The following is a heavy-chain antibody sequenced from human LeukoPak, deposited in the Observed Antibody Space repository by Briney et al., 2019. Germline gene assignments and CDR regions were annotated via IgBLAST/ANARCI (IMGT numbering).Heavy chain of an antibody. CDR2: ISGSGGST. Sequence: PGGSLRLSCAASGFTFSSYAMSWVRQAPGKGLEWVSAISGSGGSTYYADSVKGRFTISRDNSKNTLYLQMNSLRAEDTGVYYCAKDGYKENYFDYWGQGTLVTVSS. V-gene: IGHV3-23*01. J-gene: IGHJ4*02. CDR1: GFTFSSYA. CDR3: AKDGYKENYFDY. D-gene: IGHD6-25*01.